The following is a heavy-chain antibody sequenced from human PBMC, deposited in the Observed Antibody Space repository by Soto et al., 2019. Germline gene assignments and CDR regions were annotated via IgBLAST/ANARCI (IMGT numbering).Heavy chain of an antibody. CDR2: IYWDDDK. J-gene: IGHJ4*02. CDR3: ALLDPAARPRYYFAY. Sequence: SGPTLVNPTQTLTLTCTFSGFSLSTSGVGVGWIRQPPGKALEWLALIYWDDDKRYSPSLKSRLTITNDTSNNQVVLTITNMDPVDTATYYCALLDPAARPRYYFAYWGQGTLVTVSS. D-gene: IGHD6-6*01. CDR1: GFSLSTSGVG. V-gene: IGHV2-5*02.